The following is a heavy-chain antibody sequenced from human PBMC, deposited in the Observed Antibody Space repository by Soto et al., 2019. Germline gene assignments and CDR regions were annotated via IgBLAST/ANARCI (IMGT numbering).Heavy chain of an antibody. CDR2: ISSSSYI. CDR1: GFTFSSYS. D-gene: IGHD2-8*01. CDR3: ARGSCTNGVCDYYYYYGMDV. V-gene: IGHV3-21*01. Sequence: GGSLRLSCAASGFTFSSYSMNWVRQAPGKGLEWVSSISSSSYIYYADSVKGRFTISRDNAKNSLYLQMNSLRAEDTAVYYCARGSCTNGVCDYYYYYGMDVWGQGTTVTVSS. J-gene: IGHJ6*02.